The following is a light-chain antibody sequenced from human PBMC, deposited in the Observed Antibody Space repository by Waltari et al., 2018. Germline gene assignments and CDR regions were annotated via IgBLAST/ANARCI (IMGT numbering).Light chain of an antibody. Sequence: QSVLTQPPSVSAAPGQKVTISCSGSTPNIGNNYVSWYQQVPGTAPKLLIYDKNQRPSGIPDRFSGSKSGTSATLGITGLQTGDEADYYCGTWDSSLSAGVFGGGTKVTV. CDR2: DKN. V-gene: IGLV1-51*01. J-gene: IGLJ3*02. CDR1: TPNIGNNY. CDR3: GTWDSSLSAGV.